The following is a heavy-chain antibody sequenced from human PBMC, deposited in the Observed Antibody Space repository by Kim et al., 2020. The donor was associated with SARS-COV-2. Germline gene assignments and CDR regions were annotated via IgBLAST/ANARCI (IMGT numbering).Heavy chain of an antibody. CDR2: INLDGSTT. CDR3: ARPSFSDWYTGL. CDR1: GFTFSAYW. Sequence: GGSLSLYCAASGFTFSAYWMHWVRQVPGEGLVWVSQINLDGSTTNYADSVRGRFTISRDNAKKMVYLKMNSLRAEDTAIYYCARPSFSDWYTGLWGQGTLVTVSS. J-gene: IGHJ4*02. V-gene: IGHV3-74*01. D-gene: IGHD6-19*01.